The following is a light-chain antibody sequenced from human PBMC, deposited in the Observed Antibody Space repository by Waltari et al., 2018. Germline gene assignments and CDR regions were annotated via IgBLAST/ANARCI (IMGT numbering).Light chain of an antibody. CDR2: ENT. CDR1: RSTIGNNY. J-gene: IGLJ7*01. Sequence: QSVLTQPPSVSAAPGQRVTIPSSGGRSTIGNNYVSWYQQFPGTAPKLLIYENTERPPGIPGRFSGSKSGTSATLDITGLQAGDEADYYCGTWDSSMSGVVFGGGTHVTVL. CDR3: GTWDSSMSGVV. V-gene: IGLV1-51*02.